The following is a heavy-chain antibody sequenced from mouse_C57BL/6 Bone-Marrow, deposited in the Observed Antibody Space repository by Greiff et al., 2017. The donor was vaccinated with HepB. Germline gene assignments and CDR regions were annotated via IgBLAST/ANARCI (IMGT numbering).Heavy chain of an antibody. CDR2: ISSGGSYT. Sequence: EVQLQESGGDLVKPGGSLKLSCAASGFTFSSYGMSWVRQTPDKRLEWVATISSGGSYTYYPDSVKGRFTISRDNAKNTLYLQMSSLKSEDTAMYYCAIGGSSFYWYFDVWGTGTTVTVSS. D-gene: IGHD1-1*01. J-gene: IGHJ1*03. CDR3: AIGGSSFYWYFDV. V-gene: IGHV5-6*01. CDR1: GFTFSSYG.